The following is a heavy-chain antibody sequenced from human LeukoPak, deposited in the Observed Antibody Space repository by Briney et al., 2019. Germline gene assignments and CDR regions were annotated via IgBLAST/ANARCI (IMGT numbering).Heavy chain of an antibody. J-gene: IGHJ4*02. Sequence: GGSLRLSCAASGFTFSDYYMSWIRQAPGKGLEWVSYVSSSGSTMYYADSVKGPFTISRDNAKNSLYLQMNSLRAEDTAVYYCASSSGGRAPTHFDYWGQGTLVTVSS. CDR1: GFTFSDYY. D-gene: IGHD2-15*01. CDR2: VSSSGSTM. V-gene: IGHV3-11*01. CDR3: ASSSGGRAPTHFDY.